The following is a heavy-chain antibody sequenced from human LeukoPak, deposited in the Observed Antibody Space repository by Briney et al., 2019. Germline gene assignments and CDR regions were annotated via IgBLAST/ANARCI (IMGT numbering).Heavy chain of an antibody. CDR1: GYTFTSYD. D-gene: IGHD3-3*01. V-gene: IGHV1-8*03. J-gene: IGHJ5*02. CDR3: ARGLYYDFWSGYYNWFDP. Sequence: ASVKVPCKASGYTFTSYDINWVRQATGQGLEWMGWMNPNSGNTGYAQKFQGRVTITRNTSISTAYMELSSLRSEDTAVYYCARGLYYDFWSGYYNWFDPWGQGTLVTVSS. CDR2: MNPNSGNT.